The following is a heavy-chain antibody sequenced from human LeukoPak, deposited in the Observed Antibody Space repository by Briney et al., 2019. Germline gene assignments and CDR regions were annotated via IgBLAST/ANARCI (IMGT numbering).Heavy chain of an antibody. D-gene: IGHD2-15*01. V-gene: IGHV3-13*01. CDR3: ARGLCSGGVCYQWDHYYYMDV. Sequence: GGSLRLSCAASGFTFSTYDMHWVRHAKGRRLEWVSSVGTAGDTDYPASVRGRFTISRGNAKNSLFLQMNSLGAGDTAVYYGARGLCSGGVCYQWDHYYYMDVWGKGTTVTVSS. J-gene: IGHJ6*03. CDR2: VGTAGDT. CDR1: GFTFSTYD.